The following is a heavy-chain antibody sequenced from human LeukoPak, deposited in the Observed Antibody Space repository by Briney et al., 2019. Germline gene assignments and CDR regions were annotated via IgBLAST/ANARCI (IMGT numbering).Heavy chain of an antibody. CDR1: GFTFSSYG. CDR3: ASVGATIGDAFDI. V-gene: IGHV3-23*01. J-gene: IGHJ3*02. Sequence: GGTLRLSCAASGFTFSSYGMGWVRQAPGKGLEWVSAISGSGGSTYYADSVKGRFTISRDNSKNTLYLQMNSLRAEDTAVYYCASVGATIGDAFDIWGQGTMVTVSS. D-gene: IGHD1-26*01. CDR2: ISGSGGST.